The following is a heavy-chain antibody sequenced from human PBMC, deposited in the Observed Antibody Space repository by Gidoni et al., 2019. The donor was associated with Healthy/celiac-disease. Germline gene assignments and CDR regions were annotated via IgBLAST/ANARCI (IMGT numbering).Heavy chain of an antibody. Sequence: QVQLQVFGPGLVMPSETLFLTCTVSGGSISSSHWLWIRQPPGKGLEWIGYIYYSGSTNYNPSHKSRVTISVDRSKNQFSLKLSSVTAADTAVYYCARAVYCSSTSCDEDCYYYYMDVWGKGTTVTVSS. CDR1: GGSISSSH. V-gene: IGHV4-59*01. D-gene: IGHD2-2*01. CDR2: IYYSGST. CDR3: ARAVYCSSTSCDEDCYYYYMDV. J-gene: IGHJ6*03.